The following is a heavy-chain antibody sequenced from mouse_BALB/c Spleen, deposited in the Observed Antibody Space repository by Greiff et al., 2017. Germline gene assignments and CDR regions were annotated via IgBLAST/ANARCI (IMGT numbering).Heavy chain of an antibody. J-gene: IGHJ3*01. CDR3: ARGGNFWFAY. Sequence: VQLQQSGPELVKPGASVKMSCQASGYTFTSYYIHWVKQRPGQGLEWIGWLYPGDGSTKYNEKFKGKTTLTADKSSSTAYMLLSSLTSEDSAIYFCARGGNFWFAYWGQGTLVTVSA. V-gene: IGHV1S56*01. CDR2: LYPGDGST. D-gene: IGHD2-1*01. CDR1: GYTFTSYY.